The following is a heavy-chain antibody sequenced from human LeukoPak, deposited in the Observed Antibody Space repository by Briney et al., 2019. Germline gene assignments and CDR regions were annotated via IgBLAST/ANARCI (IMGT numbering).Heavy chain of an antibody. Sequence: GVSLLLSCEVPGISVRDSYMSRVRPAPGKGLEWVSVISSGDRTYYAESEKGRFTISRDTSKNTLYLQMNNLRADDTARYYCTRDLTGTTWSENDYWGQGTLVTISS. D-gene: IGHD6-13*01. CDR2: ISSGDRT. CDR1: GISVRDSY. J-gene: IGHJ4*02. CDR3: TRDLTGTTWSENDY. V-gene: IGHV3-53*01.